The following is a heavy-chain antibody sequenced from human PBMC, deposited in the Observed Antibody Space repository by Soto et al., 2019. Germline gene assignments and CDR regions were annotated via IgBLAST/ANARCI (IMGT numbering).Heavy chain of an antibody. D-gene: IGHD4-17*01. CDR1: WFAFSGSG. J-gene: IGHJ6*02. Sequence: EVQLVESGGGLVQPGGSLKLSCAASWFAFSGSGIHWVRQASGKGLEWVGHIRTKTNSYATEYAPSVRGRFTISRDDSKNTAYLQMASLKTEDTAVYYCMETLTPMDVWGQGTTVTVSS. V-gene: IGHV3-73*01. CDR3: METLTPMDV. CDR2: IRTKTNSYAT.